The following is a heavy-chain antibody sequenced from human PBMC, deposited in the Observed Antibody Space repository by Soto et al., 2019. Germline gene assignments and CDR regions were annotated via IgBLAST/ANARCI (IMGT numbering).Heavy chain of an antibody. CDR1: GFTFSSYS. V-gene: IGHV3-48*01. D-gene: IGHD6-19*01. CDR3: ASDREEDSSGWQTPFDY. J-gene: IGHJ4*02. CDR2: ISSSSSTI. Sequence: EVQLVESGGGLVQPGGSLRLSCAASGFTFSSYSMNWVRQAPGKGLEWVSYISSSSSTIYYADSVKGRFTISRDNAKNSLYLQMKSLRAEDTAVYYFASDREEDSSGWQTPFDYWGQGTLVTVSS.